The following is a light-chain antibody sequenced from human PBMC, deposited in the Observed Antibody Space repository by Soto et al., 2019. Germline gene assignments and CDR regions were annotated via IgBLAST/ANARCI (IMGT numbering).Light chain of an antibody. Sequence: EVVLTQSPGTLSLSLGEKATLSCRASQSVTTYLAWYQQKPGQAPRLLIYGASGRAAGIPDRFSGSGSGTDFTLSITKLEPDDFAVYYSQQYAGSTLTFGGGTKVDFK. CDR1: QSVTTY. CDR2: GAS. V-gene: IGKV3-20*01. CDR3: QQYAGSTLT. J-gene: IGKJ4*01.